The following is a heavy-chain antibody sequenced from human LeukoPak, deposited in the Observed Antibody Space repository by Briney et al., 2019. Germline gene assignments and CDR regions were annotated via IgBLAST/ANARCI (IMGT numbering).Heavy chain of an antibody. J-gene: IGHJ4*02. V-gene: IGHV3-23*01. D-gene: IGHD3-22*01. CDR3: ARAGGGYSYGLNYYDSSGYDDYFDY. Sequence: GGSLRLSCAASGFTFSSYAMSWVRQAPGKGLEWVSAISGSGGSTYYADSVKGRFTISRDNSKNTLYLQMNSLRAEDTAVYYCARAGGGYSYGLNYYDSSGYDDYFDYWGQGTLVTVSS. CDR2: ISGSGGST. CDR1: GFTFSSYA.